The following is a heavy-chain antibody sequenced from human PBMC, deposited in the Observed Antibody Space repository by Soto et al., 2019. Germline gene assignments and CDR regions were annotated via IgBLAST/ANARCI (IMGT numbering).Heavy chain of an antibody. Sequence: RGESLKISCQGSGYSFSSYWIGWVRQMPGKGLEWMGIIYPVDSDTRYSPSFQGQVIISADKSISTAYLQWSSLKASDTAMYYCVRQTPPGSSSHGLDFWGQGTLVTVSS. CDR2: IYPVDSDT. J-gene: IGHJ4*02. V-gene: IGHV5-51*01. CDR1: GYSFSSYW. D-gene: IGHD6-6*01. CDR3: VRQTPPGSSSHGLDF.